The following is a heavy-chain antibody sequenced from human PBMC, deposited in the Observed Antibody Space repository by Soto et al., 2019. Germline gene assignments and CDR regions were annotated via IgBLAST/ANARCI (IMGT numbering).Heavy chain of an antibody. J-gene: IGHJ4*02. CDR2: INPSGGST. CDR1: GYTFTSYY. D-gene: IGHD3-10*01. CDR3: AGQRDYGSGSYLGAEFDY. Sequence: ASVKVSCKASGYTFTSYYMHWVRQAPGQGLEWMGIINPSGGSTSYAQKFQGRVTMTRDTSTSTVYMELSSLRSEDTAVYYCAGQRDYGSGSYLGAEFDYWGQGTLVTVSS. V-gene: IGHV1-46*01.